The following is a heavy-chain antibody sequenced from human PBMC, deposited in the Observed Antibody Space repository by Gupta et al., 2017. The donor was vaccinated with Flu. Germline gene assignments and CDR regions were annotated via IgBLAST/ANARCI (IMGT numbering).Heavy chain of an antibody. D-gene: IGHD3-10*01. Sequence: QVQLQQWGAGLLKPSETLSLTCAVYGGSFSGYYWSWIRQPPGKGLEWIGEINHSGSTNYNPSLKSRVTISVDTSKNQFSLKLSSVTAADTAVYYCARRASSNKRGVIIGWFDPWGQGTLVTVSS. CDR1: GGSFSGYY. J-gene: IGHJ5*02. CDR3: ARRASSNKRGVIIGWFDP. V-gene: IGHV4-34*01. CDR2: INHSGST.